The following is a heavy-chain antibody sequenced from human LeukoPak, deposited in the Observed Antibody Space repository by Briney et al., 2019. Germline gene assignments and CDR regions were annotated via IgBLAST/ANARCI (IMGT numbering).Heavy chain of an antibody. V-gene: IGHV4-34*01. J-gene: IGHJ4*02. CDR3: ARHRIAAAVAFYFDS. CDR2: INHSGST. D-gene: IGHD6-13*01. Sequence: SETLSLTCAVYGGSFSGYYWSWIRQPPGKGLEWIGEINHSGSTNYNPSLKSRVTISVDTSKNQFSLKLSSVTAADTAVYYCARHRIAAAVAFYFDSWGQGALVAVSS. CDR1: GGSFSGYY.